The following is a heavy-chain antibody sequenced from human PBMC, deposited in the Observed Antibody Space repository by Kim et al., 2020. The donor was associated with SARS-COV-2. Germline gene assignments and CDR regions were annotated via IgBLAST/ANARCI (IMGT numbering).Heavy chain of an antibody. J-gene: IGHJ4*02. CDR1: GYTFINYV. CDR2: ISIGHDDT. D-gene: IGHD6-19*01. Sequence: ASVKVSCKASGYTFINYVMHWVRQAPGQRLEWMGLISIGHDDTKYSQKFRGRVTITRDTTASTAYMELSSLRSEDTAVYYCARGSGWAFDYWGQGTLVIV. V-gene: IGHV1-3*04. CDR3: ARGSGWAFDY.